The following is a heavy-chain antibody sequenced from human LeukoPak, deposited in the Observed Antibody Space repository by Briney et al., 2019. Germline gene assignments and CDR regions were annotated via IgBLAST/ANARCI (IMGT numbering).Heavy chain of an antibody. CDR3: ARLAHSSGYLAFDY. D-gene: IGHD6-19*01. CDR2: IEYSGST. Sequence: PSETLSLTCSVSRGSIGSRYHYWGWIRQPPGKGLEWIGSIEYSGSTYYNPPLKSRVIMSVDTSKKQFSLKVTFVTAADTAVYYCARLAHSSGYLAFDYWGQGTLVTVSS. V-gene: IGHV4-39*01. J-gene: IGHJ4*02. CDR1: RGSIGSRYHY.